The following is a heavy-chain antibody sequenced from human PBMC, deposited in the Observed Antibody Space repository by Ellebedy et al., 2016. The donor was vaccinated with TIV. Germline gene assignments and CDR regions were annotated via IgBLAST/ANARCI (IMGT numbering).Heavy chain of an antibody. CDR2: ISYDGSNK. Sequence: GESLKISXAASGFTFSSYAMHWVRQAPGKGLEWVAVISYDGSNKYYADSVKGRFTISRDNSKNTLYLQMNSLRAEDTAVYYCARDRGHIVVVPADLTRIDHYYYYMDVWGKGTTVTVSS. J-gene: IGHJ6*03. V-gene: IGHV3-30-3*01. D-gene: IGHD2-2*01. CDR1: GFTFSSYA. CDR3: ARDRGHIVVVPADLTRIDHYYYYMDV.